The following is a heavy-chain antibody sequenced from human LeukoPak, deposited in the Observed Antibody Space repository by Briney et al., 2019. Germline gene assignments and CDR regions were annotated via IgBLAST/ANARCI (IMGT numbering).Heavy chain of an antibody. CDR1: GYTFTSYY. Sequence: ASVKVSCKASGYTFTSYYMHWVRQAPGQGLEWMGIINPSGGSTSYAQKFQGRVTMTRDTSTSTVYMELSSLRSEDTAVYYCARDREYYGSGSYFYAFDIWGQGTMVTVSS. D-gene: IGHD3-10*01. J-gene: IGHJ3*02. V-gene: IGHV1-46*01. CDR2: INPSGGST. CDR3: ARDREYYGSGSYFYAFDI.